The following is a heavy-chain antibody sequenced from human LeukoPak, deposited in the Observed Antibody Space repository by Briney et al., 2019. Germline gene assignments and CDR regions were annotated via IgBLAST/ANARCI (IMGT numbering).Heavy chain of an antibody. D-gene: IGHD3-22*01. CDR1: GDSITSYY. J-gene: IGHJ5*02. V-gene: IGHV4-59*12. CDR3: ARGTMMVGP. Sequence: SETLSLTCTVSGDSITSYYWSWIRQPPGKGLEWIGNIYYSGSTNYNPSLKSRVTISVDTSKNQFSLKLSSVTAADTAVYYCARGTMMVGPWGQGTQVTVSS. CDR2: IYYSGST.